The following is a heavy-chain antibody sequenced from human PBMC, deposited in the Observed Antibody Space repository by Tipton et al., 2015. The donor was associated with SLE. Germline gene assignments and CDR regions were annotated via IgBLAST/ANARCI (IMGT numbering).Heavy chain of an antibody. D-gene: IGHD6-13*01. Sequence: PGLVKPSQTLSLTCGISGDSVSSTSAAWNWIRQSPSRGLEWLGRTYYRSRWFNDYAVSVKSRITIKADTSKNQFSLQLNSVTAADTAVYFCARDRIAAGGWCDPWGQGTLVTVSS. CDR3: ARDRIAAGGWCDP. CDR1: GDSVSSTSAA. V-gene: IGHV6-1*01. J-gene: IGHJ5*02. CDR2: TYYRSRWFN.